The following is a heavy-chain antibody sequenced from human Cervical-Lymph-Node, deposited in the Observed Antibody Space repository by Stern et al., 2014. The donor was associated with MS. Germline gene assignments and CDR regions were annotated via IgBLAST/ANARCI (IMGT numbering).Heavy chain of an antibody. Sequence: MQLVESGAEVKKPGASVKVSCQASGYFSGYSFTGYYMHWVRQAPGQGLEWMGRINPNSGDTNYAQKFQGRVTMTRDTSISTAYMELSRLRSDDTAVYYCAGGDSLFDYWGQGTLLTVSS. V-gene: IGHV1-2*06. CDR2: INPNSGDT. J-gene: IGHJ4*02. D-gene: IGHD2-15*01. CDR3: AGGDSLFDY. CDR1: GYFSGYSFTGYY.